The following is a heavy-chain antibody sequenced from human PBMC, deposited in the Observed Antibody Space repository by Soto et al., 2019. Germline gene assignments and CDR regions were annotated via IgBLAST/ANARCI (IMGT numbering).Heavy chain of an antibody. Sequence: QVQLVQSGGEVKKPGASVKVSCKASGYTFTSYGISWVRQAPGQGLEWMGWISVYNGVTHYAQKVQGRVTITTDTSTNPAYMELRSLRSDDTAVYYCARDWSYSVDYWGQGTLVTVSS. CDR3: ARDWSYSVDY. J-gene: IGHJ4*02. CDR2: ISVYNGVT. D-gene: IGHD1-26*01. V-gene: IGHV1-18*01. CDR1: GYTFTSYG.